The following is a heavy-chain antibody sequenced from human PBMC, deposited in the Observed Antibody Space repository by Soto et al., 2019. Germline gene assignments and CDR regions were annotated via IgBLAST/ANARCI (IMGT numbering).Heavy chain of an antibody. D-gene: IGHD2-15*01. CDR3: AARSPRYCSGGSCYYAFDI. J-gene: IGHJ3*02. CDR2: IIVCSGNT. V-gene: IGHV1-18*01. CDR1: GYTFTSYG. Sequence: ASVKVSCKASGYTFTSYGISWVRQAPGQGLEWIGWIIVCSGNTNYAQKLQGRVTMTRDTSTSTAYMELSSLRSEDTAVYYCAARSPRYCSGGSCYYAFDIWGQGTMVTVSS.